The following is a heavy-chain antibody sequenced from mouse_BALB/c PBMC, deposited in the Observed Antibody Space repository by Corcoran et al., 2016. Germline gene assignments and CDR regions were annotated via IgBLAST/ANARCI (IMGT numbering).Heavy chain of an antibody. CDR3: ARWTITTFYY. Sequence: EVLLQQSGPELVKPGASVKITCKASGSTFTDYNIDWVKQSHGKSLEWIGDINPRSRGTIYNQTFEDRATLTVDKSSSTAYMELRSLTSEDTAVYDCARWTITTFYYWGQSTTVTVSS. J-gene: IGHJ2*01. V-gene: IGHV1-18*01. CDR2: INPRSRGT. CDR1: GSTFTDYN. D-gene: IGHD1-1*01.